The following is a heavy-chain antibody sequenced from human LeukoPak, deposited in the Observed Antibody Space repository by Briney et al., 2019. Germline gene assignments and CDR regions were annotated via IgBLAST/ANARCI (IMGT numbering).Heavy chain of an antibody. CDR2: IYTSGST. CDR1: GGTISSGSYY. J-gene: IGHJ5*02. D-gene: IGHD6-19*01. CDR3: ARGLAVAANYNWFDP. Sequence: KPSQTLSLTCTVSGGTISSGSYYWSWIRQPAGKGLEWIGRIYTSGSTNYNPSLKSRVTISVDTSKNQFSLKLSSVTAADTAVYYCARGLAVAANYNWFDPWGQGTLVTVSS. V-gene: IGHV4-61*02.